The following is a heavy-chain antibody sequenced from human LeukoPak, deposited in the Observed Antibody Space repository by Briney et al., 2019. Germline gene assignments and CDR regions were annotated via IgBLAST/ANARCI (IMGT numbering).Heavy chain of an antibody. CDR1: GFTFSNYV. CDR2: ISDSGGYT. CDR3: AELGITMIGGV. J-gene: IGHJ6*04. V-gene: IGHV3-23*01. Sequence: GETLRLSCAASGFTFSNYVMSWARQAPGKGLEWVSSISDSGGYTYYADSVKGRFTISRDNAKNSLYLQMNSLRAEDTAVYYCAELGITMIGGVWGKGTTVTVSS. D-gene: IGHD3-10*02.